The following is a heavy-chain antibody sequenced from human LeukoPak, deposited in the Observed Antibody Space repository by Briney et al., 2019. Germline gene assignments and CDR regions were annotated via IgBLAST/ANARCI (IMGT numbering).Heavy chain of an antibody. CDR2: MSTIGTT. CDR3: ARGYYMNLVHYYFDY. CDR1: GVSISGDF. D-gene: IGHD3/OR15-3a*01. J-gene: IGHJ4*02. Sequence: PSETLSLTCTVSGVSISGDFWSWIRQPAGKELEWIGRMSTIGTTFYNPSLKSRVTMSGDSSKNQFSLELTSVTAADTAVYYCARGYYMNLVHYYFDYWGQATLVTVSS. V-gene: IGHV4-4*07.